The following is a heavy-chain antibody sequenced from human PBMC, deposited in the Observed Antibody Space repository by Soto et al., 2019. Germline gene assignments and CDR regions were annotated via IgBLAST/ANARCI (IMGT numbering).Heavy chain of an antibody. J-gene: IGHJ4*02. D-gene: IGHD6-19*01. Sequence: PSEPLSLTCSVSRGSISPYYWSWIRQPPGKGLEWIGYIYYSGSTNYNPSLKSRVTISVDTSKNQFSLKLSSVTAADTAVYYCARERGSSGWYGNGFHIDDWGQGTLVTVSS. CDR2: IYYSGST. V-gene: IGHV4-59*01. CDR1: RGSISPYY. CDR3: ARERGSSGWYGNGFHIDD.